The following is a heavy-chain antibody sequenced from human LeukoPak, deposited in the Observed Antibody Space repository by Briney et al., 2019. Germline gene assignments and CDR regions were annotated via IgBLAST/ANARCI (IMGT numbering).Heavy chain of an antibody. CDR3: ARDRGSGWHTAEYFQH. CDR1: GYTFTSYG. CDR2: ISGYNGNT. V-gene: IGHV1-18*01. Sequence: GASVKVSCKASGYTFTSYGTSRVRPGPGQGLGWVGWISGYNGNTNYAQKLQGRVTMTTDTSTSTAYMELRSLRSDDTAVYYCARDRGSGWHTAEYFQHWGQGTLVTVSS. J-gene: IGHJ1*01. D-gene: IGHD6-19*01.